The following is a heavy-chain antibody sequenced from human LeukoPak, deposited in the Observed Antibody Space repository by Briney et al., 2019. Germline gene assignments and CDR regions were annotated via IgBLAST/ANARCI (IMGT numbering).Heavy chain of an antibody. CDR2: IYTSGST. V-gene: IGHV4-59*01. CDR3: ARDLVTVTKGFDI. CDR1: GGSFSGYY. Sequence: SETLSLTCAVYGGSFSGYYWSWIRQPPGKGLEWIGYIYTSGSTNYNPSLKSRVTISIDTSKNQFSLKLSSVTAADTAVYYCARDLVTVTKGFDIWGQGTMVSVYS. D-gene: IGHD4-17*01. J-gene: IGHJ3*02.